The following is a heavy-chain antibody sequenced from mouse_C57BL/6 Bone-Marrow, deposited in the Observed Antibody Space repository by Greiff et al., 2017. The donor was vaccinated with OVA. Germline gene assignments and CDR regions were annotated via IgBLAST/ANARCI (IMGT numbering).Heavy chain of an antibody. D-gene: IGHD2-3*01. CDR2: IDPENGDT. V-gene: IGHV14-4*01. J-gene: IGHJ4*01. CDR3: TVLCVGWGYAMDY. CDR1: GFNIKDDY. Sequence: EVQLQQSGAELVRPGASVKLSCTASGFNIKDDYMHWVKQRPEQGLEWIGWIDPENGDTEYASKFQGKATITADTSSNTAYLQLSSLTSEDTAVYYCTVLCVGWGYAMDYWGQGTSVTVSS.